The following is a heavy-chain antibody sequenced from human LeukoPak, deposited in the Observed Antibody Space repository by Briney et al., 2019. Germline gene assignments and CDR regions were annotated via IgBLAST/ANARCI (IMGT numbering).Heavy chain of an antibody. J-gene: IGHJ4*02. CDR1: GGSISSYY. V-gene: IGHV4-59*01. D-gene: IGHD3-10*01. CDR2: IYYSGST. CDR3: AGRDYYGSGSYSLGVY. Sequence: PSETLSLTCTVSGGSISSYYWSWIRQPPGKGLEWIGYIYYSGSTNYNPSLKSRVTISVDTSKNQFSLKLSSVTAADTAVYYCAGRDYYGSGSYSLGVYWGQGTLVTVSS.